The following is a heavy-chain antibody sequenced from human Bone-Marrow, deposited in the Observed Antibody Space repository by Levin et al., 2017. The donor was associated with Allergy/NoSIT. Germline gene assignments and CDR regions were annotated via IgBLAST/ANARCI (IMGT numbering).Heavy chain of an antibody. J-gene: IGHJ4*02. CDR2: IRGRLYGGTT. Sequence: AGGSLRLSCLASGFTFGDFGMTWVRQAPGKGLEWVGFIRGRLYGGTTEYDASVRGRFTVSRDNSKSIVYLQMNSLTTEDTAVYYCARGLTEVGAKYYFDFWGQGTLVTVSS. CDR1: GFTFGDFG. V-gene: IGHV3-49*04. CDR3: ARGLTEVGAKYYFDF. D-gene: IGHD1-26*01.